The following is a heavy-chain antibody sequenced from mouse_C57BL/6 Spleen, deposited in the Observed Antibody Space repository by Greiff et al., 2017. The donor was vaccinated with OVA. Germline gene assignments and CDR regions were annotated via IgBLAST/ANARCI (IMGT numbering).Heavy chain of an antibody. CDR3: ARRGVPYYFDY. J-gene: IGHJ2*01. D-gene: IGHD6-1*01. CDR2: LNPNNGGT. CDR1: GYTFTDYY. Sequence: EVQLLQSGPELVKPGASVKLSCKASGYTFTDYYMNWVKQSPGQSLEWIGDLNPNNGGTSTNKKFKGKATLTVDKSSSTAYMELRSLTSEDSAVYYCARRGVPYYFDYWGQGTTLTVSS. V-gene: IGHV1-26*01.